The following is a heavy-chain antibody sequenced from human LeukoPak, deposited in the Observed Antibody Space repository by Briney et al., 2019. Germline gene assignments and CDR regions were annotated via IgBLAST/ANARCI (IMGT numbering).Heavy chain of an antibody. CDR3: ARDLCLAYDRSGYCSCGY. CDR2: ISAYNGNT. V-gene: IGHV1-18*01. CDR1: GYTFTSYG. Sequence: ASVKVSCKASGYTFTSYGISWVRQAPGQGVEWMGWISAYNGNTKYAQKPQGRVTMTTDTSTSTAYMELRSLRSDDTAVYYCARDLCLAYDRSGYCSCGYWGQGTLVTVSS. J-gene: IGHJ4*02. D-gene: IGHD3-22*01.